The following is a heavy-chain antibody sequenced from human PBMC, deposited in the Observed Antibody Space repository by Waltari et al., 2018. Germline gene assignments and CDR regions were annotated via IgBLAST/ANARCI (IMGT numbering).Heavy chain of an antibody. Sequence: QVQLQESGPGLVKPSETLSLTCTVSGYSIRSTYYWGWIRQSPGKGLEWIGSIFHSGSTYYNPSLKSRVTRSVDTSKNQFSLKLSSVTAADTAVYYCATDPSYYGSGTYWAGWFDPWGQGTLVTVSS. D-gene: IGHD3-10*01. CDR2: IFHSGST. J-gene: IGHJ5*02. CDR1: GYSIRSTYY. CDR3: ATDPSYYGSGTYWAGWFDP. V-gene: IGHV4-38-2*02.